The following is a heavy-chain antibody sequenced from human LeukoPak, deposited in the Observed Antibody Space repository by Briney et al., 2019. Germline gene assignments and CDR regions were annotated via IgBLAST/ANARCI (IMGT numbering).Heavy chain of an antibody. CDR1: GGSFSGYY. V-gene: IGHV4-34*01. J-gene: IGHJ4*02. CDR3: ARARLAYCSSTSCNKPFDY. CDR2: INHSGST. Sequence: SETLSLTCAVYGGSFSGYYWSWIRQPPGKGLEWIGEINHSGSTNYNPSLKSRVTISVDTSKNQFSLKLSSVTAADTAVYYCARARLAYCSSTSCNKPFDYWGQGTLATVSS. D-gene: IGHD2-2*02.